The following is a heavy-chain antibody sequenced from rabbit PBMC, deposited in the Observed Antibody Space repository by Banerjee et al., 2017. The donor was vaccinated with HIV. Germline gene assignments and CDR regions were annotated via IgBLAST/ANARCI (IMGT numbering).Heavy chain of an antibody. J-gene: IGHJ3*01. Sequence: QEQLVESGGGLVTPGGTLTLTCTASGIDFSSYYMIWVRQAPGKGLEWIGYINTGSTATYYASWAKGRFTISKTSSTTVTLQMTSLAAADTATYFCARNPGGNLGTRLDLWGQGTLVTDS. CDR3: ARNPGGNLGTRLDL. D-gene: IGHD7-1*01. CDR1: GIDFSSYYM. CDR2: INTGSTAT. V-gene: IGHV1S45*01.